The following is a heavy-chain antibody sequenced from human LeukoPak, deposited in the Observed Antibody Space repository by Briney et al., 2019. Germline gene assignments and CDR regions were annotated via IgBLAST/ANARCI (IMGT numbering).Heavy chain of an antibody. CDR1: GYTFTSYS. CDR2: ISAYNGNT. CDR3: ARDLLKRYYDSSGYYFPDAFDI. V-gene: IGHV1-18*01. Sequence: ASLKVSCKASGYTFTSYSISWVRQAPGQGLEWMGWISAYNGNTNYAQKLQGRVTMTTDTSTSTAYMELRSLRSDDTAVYYCARDLLKRYYDSSGYYFPDAFDIWGQGTMVTVSS. D-gene: IGHD3-22*01. J-gene: IGHJ3*02.